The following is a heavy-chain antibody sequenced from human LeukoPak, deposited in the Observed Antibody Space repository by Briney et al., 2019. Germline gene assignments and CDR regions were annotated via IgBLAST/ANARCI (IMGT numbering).Heavy chain of an antibody. CDR1: GFTFSNYG. D-gene: IGHD2-2*01. J-gene: IGHJ3*02. Sequence: GRSLRLSCAASGFTFSNYGMHWVRQAPGKGLEWVSYISSSSSTIYYADSVKGRFTISRDNAKNSLYLQMNSLRAEDTAVYYCARHCSSTSCYLAFDIWGQGTMVTVSS. CDR3: ARHCSSTSCYLAFDI. CDR2: ISSSSSTI. V-gene: IGHV3-48*01.